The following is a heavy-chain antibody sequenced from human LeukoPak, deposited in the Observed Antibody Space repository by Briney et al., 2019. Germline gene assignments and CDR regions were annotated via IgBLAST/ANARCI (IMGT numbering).Heavy chain of an antibody. D-gene: IGHD3-16*01. V-gene: IGHV1-46*01. J-gene: IGHJ6*02. CDR2: INPSGGNT. CDR1: GYIFTIYY. Sequence: GASVKVSCKAPGYIFTIYYMHWVRQAPRQGLEWMGIINPSGGNTNYAQKFQDRVTMTRDTSTSTVYMELSSLRSEDTAVYYCARGHEYVWGAELLDYGMDVWGQGTTVTVPS. CDR3: ARGHEYVWGAELLDYGMDV.